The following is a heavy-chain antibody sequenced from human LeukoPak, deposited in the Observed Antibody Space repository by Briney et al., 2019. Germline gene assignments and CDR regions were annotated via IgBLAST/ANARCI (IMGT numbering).Heavy chain of an antibody. CDR2: IHDTGST. Sequence: PSETLSLTCSVSGGSLSSHYWSWIRQPPGKGLELIGHIHDTGSTFYNPSLRGRVTISLDTSNNQFSLKLTSMTAADTAVYYCARFSPGCSTSSCYLTYWSQGTLVTVS. CDR1: GGSLSSHY. D-gene: IGHD2-2*01. J-gene: IGHJ4*02. CDR3: ARFSPGCSTSSCYLTY. V-gene: IGHV4-59*11.